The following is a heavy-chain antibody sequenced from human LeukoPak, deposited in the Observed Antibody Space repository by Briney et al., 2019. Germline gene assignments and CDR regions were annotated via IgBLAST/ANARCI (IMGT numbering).Heavy chain of an antibody. Sequence: SETLSLTCAVYGGSFSGYYWSWIRQPPGKGLEWIGEINHSGSTNYNPSLKSRVTISVDTSKNQFSLKLSSVTAADTAVYYCARVRVTMVRGVISRAFDIWGQGTMVTVSS. D-gene: IGHD3-10*01. J-gene: IGHJ3*02. CDR1: GGSFSGYY. V-gene: IGHV4-34*01. CDR3: ARVRVTMVRGVISRAFDI. CDR2: INHSGST.